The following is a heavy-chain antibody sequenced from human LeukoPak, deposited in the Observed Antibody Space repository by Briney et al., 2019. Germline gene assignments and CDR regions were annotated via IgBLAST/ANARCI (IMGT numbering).Heavy chain of an antibody. CDR1: GFSFTSYG. D-gene: IGHD6-13*01. CDR3: ARIAEQHLQYYYDY. J-gene: IGHJ4*02. Sequence: ASVKVSCKASGFSFTSYGFSWVRQSPGQGLEWMGWISAYDGSTNYAQKLQGRVTTATDTSTSTAYMDLRSLRSDDSAVYFCARIAEQHLQYYYDYWGQGTLVTVSS. V-gene: IGHV1-18*01. CDR2: ISAYDGST.